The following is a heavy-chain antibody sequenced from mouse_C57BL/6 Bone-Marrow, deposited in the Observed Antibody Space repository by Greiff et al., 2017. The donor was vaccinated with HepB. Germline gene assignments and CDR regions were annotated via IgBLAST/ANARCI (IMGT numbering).Heavy chain of an antibody. J-gene: IGHJ4*01. Sequence: EVKLVESGAELVRPGASVKLSCTASGFNIKDDYMHWVKQRPEQGLEWIGWIDPENGDTEYASKFQGKATITADTSSNTAYLQLSSLTSEDTAVYYCTTDGSSWGDYWGQGTLVTVSS. CDR3: TTDGSSWGDY. CDR2: IDPENGDT. D-gene: IGHD1-1*01. V-gene: IGHV14-4*01. CDR1: GFNIKDDY.